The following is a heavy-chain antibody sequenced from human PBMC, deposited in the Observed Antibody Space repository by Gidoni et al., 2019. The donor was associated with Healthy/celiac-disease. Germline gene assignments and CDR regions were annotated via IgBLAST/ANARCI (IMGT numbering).Heavy chain of an antibody. V-gene: IGHV4-39*01. Sequence: QLQLQESGPGLVKPSDTLSLTCTVSGGSISSSSYYWGWIRQPPGKGLEWIGSIYYSGSTYYNPSLKSRVTISVDTSKNQFSLKLSSVTAADTAVYYGARGTPQQLELFYWGQGTLVTVSS. D-gene: IGHD1-1*01. CDR3: ARGTPQQLELFY. J-gene: IGHJ4*02. CDR2: IYYSGST. CDR1: GGSISSSSYY.